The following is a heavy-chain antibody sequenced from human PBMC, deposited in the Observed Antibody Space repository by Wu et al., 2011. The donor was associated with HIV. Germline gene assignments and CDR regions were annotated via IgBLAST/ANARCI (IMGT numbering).Heavy chain of an antibody. CDR2: IIPIFGTP. CDR1: GDTFSTHA. CDR3: ARNXLPGYTSGGFDN. D-gene: IGHD6-19*01. J-gene: IGHJ4*02. V-gene: IGHV1-69*05. Sequence: VQLVQSGAEVKKPGSSVKVSCKASGDTFSTHAIGWVRQAPGQGLVWMGGIIPIFGTPDYAQKFQGRVTISTDESTSTAYMELRSLRSDDTAVYYCARNXLPGYTSGGFDNWGQGTLVTVSS.